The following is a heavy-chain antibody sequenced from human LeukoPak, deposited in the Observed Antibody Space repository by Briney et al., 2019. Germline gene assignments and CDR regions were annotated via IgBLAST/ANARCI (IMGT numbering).Heavy chain of an antibody. D-gene: IGHD1-26*01. J-gene: IGHJ5*02. CDR2: ISYDGSNK. CDR1: GFTFSSYA. Sequence: GGSLRLSCAASGFTFSSYAMHWVRQAPGKGLEWVAVISYDGSNKYYADSVKGRFTISRDNSKSTLYLQMNSLKAEDTAVYYCACRGSCPNGNWFDPWGQGTLVTVSS. CDR3: ACRGSCPNGNWFDP. V-gene: IGHV3-30*01.